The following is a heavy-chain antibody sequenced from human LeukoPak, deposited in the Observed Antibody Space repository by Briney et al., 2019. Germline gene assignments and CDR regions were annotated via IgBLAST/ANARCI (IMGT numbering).Heavy chain of an antibody. D-gene: IGHD6-13*01. CDR2: INPNSGGT. Sequence: ASVKVSCKASGYTFTGYYMHWVRQAPGQGLEWMGWINPNSGGTNYAQKFQGRVTMTRDTSISTAYVELSRLRSDDTAVYYCARDRGSSSWYGNYYYYMDVWGKGTTVTISS. CDR1: GYTFTGYY. V-gene: IGHV1-2*02. CDR3: ARDRGSSSWYGNYYYYMDV. J-gene: IGHJ6*03.